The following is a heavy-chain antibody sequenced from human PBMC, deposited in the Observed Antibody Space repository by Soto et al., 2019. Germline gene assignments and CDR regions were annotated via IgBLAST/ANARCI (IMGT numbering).Heavy chain of an antibody. CDR2: INSDGSTT. J-gene: IGHJ4*02. CDR1: GFTGFTFDKYW. CDR3: ARDRGYSYDY. V-gene: IGHV3-74*01. D-gene: IGHD5-18*01. Sequence: EVQLVESGGGLVQPGGSLRLSCAASGFTGFTFDKYWMHWARQAPGKGLVWISHINSDGSTTTYADSVKGRFTISRDNAKNTLYLQMNSLTAEDTAVYYCARDRGYSYDYWGQGTLVTVSS.